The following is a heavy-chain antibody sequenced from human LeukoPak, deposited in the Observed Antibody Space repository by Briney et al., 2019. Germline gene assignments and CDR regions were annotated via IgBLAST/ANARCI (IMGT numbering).Heavy chain of an antibody. CDR2: ISTYNGNT. CDR1: GYTFTKYG. CDR3: ARGDDYGDYWGLY. Sequence: ASVKVSCKASGYTFTKYGITWVRQAPGQGLEWMGWISTYNGNTNYAQKLQGRVTMTTDTSTSTAYMELRSLISDDAAVYYCARGDDYGDYWGLYWGQGALVTVSS. D-gene: IGHD4-17*01. J-gene: IGHJ4*02. V-gene: IGHV1-18*01.